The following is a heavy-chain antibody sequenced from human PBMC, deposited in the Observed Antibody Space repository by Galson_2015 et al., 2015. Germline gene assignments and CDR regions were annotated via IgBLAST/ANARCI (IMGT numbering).Heavy chain of an antibody. V-gene: IGHV3-30-3*01. CDR3: ARDPSSGYLDY. Sequence: SLRLSCAASGFTFSSYAMHWVRQAPGKGLEWVAVISYDGSNKYYADSVKGRFTISRDNSKNTLHLQMNSLRAEDTAVYYCARDPSSGYLDYWGQGTLVTVSS. D-gene: IGHD3-22*01. CDR2: ISYDGSNK. J-gene: IGHJ4*02. CDR1: GFTFSSYA.